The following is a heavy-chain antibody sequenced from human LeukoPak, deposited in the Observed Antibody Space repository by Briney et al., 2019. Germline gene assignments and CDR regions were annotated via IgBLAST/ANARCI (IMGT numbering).Heavy chain of an antibody. V-gene: IGHV3-33*01. Sequence: PGGSLRLSCAASGFTFSSYGMHWVRQAPGKGLEWVAVIWYDGSNKYYADSVKGRFTISRDNSKNTLYLQMNSLKTEDTAVYYCTTDFHYYFDYWGQGTLVTVSS. CDR2: IWYDGSNK. CDR3: TTDFHYYFDY. D-gene: IGHD2/OR15-2a*01. CDR1: GFTFSSYG. J-gene: IGHJ4*02.